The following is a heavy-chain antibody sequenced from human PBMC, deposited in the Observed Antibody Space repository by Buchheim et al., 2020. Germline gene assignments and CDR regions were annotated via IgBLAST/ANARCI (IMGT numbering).Heavy chain of an antibody. CDR1: GYTFSRYD. D-gene: IGHD1-1*01. CDR2: MNPNSGNT. CDR3: ARDNLPDGMDV. J-gene: IGHJ6*02. V-gene: IGHV1-8*01. Sequence: QVQLVQSEAEVKKPGASVKVSCKASGYTFSRYDINWVRQATGQGLEWMGWMNPNSGNTGYAQKFQGRVSMTRDTSKSTAYMELSSLRPEDTAVYYCARDNLPDGMDVWGQGTT.